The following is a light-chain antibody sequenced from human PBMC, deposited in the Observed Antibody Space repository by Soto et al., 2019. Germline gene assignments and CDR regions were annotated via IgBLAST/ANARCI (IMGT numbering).Light chain of an antibody. Sequence: QSALAQPASVSGSPGQSITISCTGTSSDVGGYNYVPWYQLHPGKAPKLIIYEVSNRPSGVSNRFSGSKSGNTASLTISGLQAEDEADYYCNSYTSSTAYVFGTGTKVTVL. CDR1: SSDVGGYNY. CDR3: NSYTSSTAYV. V-gene: IGLV2-14*01. J-gene: IGLJ1*01. CDR2: EVS.